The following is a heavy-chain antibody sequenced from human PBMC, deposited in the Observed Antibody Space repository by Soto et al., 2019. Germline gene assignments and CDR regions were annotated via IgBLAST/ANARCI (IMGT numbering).Heavy chain of an antibody. V-gene: IGHV1-24*01. J-gene: IGHJ5*02. D-gene: IGHD3-22*01. Sequence: ASVKVSCKVSGYTLTELSMHWVRQAPGKGLEWMGGFDPEDGETIYAQKFQGRVTMTEDTSTDTAYMELSSLRSEDTAVYYCATAHYYDSSGYYRENWFDPWGQGTLVTVSS. CDR3: ATAHYYDSSGYYRENWFDP. CDR2: FDPEDGET. CDR1: GYTLTELS.